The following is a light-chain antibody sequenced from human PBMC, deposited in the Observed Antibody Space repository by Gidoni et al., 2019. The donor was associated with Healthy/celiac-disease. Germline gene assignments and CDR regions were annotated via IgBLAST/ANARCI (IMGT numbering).Light chain of an antibody. CDR3: QQYDNLLET. CDR1: QDISNY. J-gene: IGKJ1*01. CDR2: DAS. Sequence: DIQMTQSPFSLSASVGDRVTITCQASQDISNYLNWYQQKPGKAPKLLIYDASNLETGVPSRFSGSGSGTDFTFTISSLQPEDIATYYCQQYDNLLETFGQXTKVEIK. V-gene: IGKV1-33*01.